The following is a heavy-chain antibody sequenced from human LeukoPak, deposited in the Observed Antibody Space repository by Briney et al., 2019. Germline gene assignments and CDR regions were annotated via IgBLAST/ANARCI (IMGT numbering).Heavy chain of an antibody. CDR3: ARGAHGDYSTPDY. V-gene: IGHV3-66*01. CDR1: GFTVSSTY. CDR2: LYTGGST. D-gene: IGHD4-17*01. Sequence: GGSLRLSCAASGFTVSSTYMSWVRRAPGKGLAWVSVLYTGGSTFHADSVRARFTISRDNSKNTVYLQMNSLRAEDTGVYYCARGAHGDYSTPDYWGRGTLVTVSS. J-gene: IGHJ4*02.